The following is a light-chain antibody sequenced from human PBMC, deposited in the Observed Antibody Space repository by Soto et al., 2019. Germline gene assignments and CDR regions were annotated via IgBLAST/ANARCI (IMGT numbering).Light chain of an antibody. CDR2: GAS. Sequence: IVLTQSPGTLSLSPGERATLSCRASQSVSNSYLAWYQQKPGQAPRLLIYGASSRATGIPDRFSGSGSGTDFTLTITRLEPEHFVVYYCQQYGSSPRTFGQGTTVEI. V-gene: IGKV3-20*01. CDR1: QSVSNSY. CDR3: QQYGSSPRT. J-gene: IGKJ1*01.